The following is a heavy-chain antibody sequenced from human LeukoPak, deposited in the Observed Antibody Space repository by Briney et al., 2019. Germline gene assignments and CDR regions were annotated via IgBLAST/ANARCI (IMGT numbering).Heavy chain of an antibody. CDR3: AIGSYYGPLDY. V-gene: IGHV1-18*01. CDR2: IRAYNGNT. J-gene: IGHJ4*02. Sequence: ASVKVSCKASGYTFTSYGISWVRQAPGQGLEWMGWIRAYNGNTNYAQKLQGRVTMTTDTSTSTAYRELRSLRSDDTAVYYCAIGSYYGPLDYWGQGTLVTVSS. D-gene: IGHD1-26*01. CDR1: GYTFTSYG.